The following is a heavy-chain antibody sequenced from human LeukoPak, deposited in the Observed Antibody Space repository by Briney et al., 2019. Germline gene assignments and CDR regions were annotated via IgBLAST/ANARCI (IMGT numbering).Heavy chain of an antibody. D-gene: IGHD2-2*01. CDR3: ARDSAYCSSTSCYRTFDY. J-gene: IGHJ4*02. CDR2: IYTSGST. Sequence: SETLSLTCTVSGGSISSGSYYWSWIRQPAGKGLEWIGRIYTSGSTNYNPSLKSRVTISVDTSKNQFSLKQSSVTAAATAVYYCARDSAYCSSTSCYRTFDYWGQGTLVTVSS. V-gene: IGHV4-61*02. CDR1: GGSISSGSYY.